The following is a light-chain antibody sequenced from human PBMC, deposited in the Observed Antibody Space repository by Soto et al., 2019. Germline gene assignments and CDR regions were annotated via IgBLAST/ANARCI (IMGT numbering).Light chain of an antibody. CDR3: QQYSDNWT. Sequence: DIQMTQSPSTLSASVGDRVTITCRASQSISSWLAWYQQKPGTAPNLLIYKASTLQSGVPSRFSGSGSGTEFTLTISSLQPDDFPTYYCQQYSDNWTFGQGTKVEIK. V-gene: IGKV1-5*03. CDR1: QSISSW. CDR2: KAS. J-gene: IGKJ1*01.